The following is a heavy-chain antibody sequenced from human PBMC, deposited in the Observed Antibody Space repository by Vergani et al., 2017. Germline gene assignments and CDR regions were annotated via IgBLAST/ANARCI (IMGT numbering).Heavy chain of an antibody. J-gene: IGHJ6*03. Sequence: QVQLQQWGGGLLKPSETLSLTCVVNGGSFTSYHWTWIRQSPGEGLEWVGDIDHTGRPDYNPSLRSRLTMALEKSRNQFSLTLNSVTATDTAIYFCARVNAETNGHLYYYYYMDVWGQGTAVTVS. CDR2: IDHTGRP. CDR1: GGSFTSYH. CDR3: ARVNAETNGHLYYYYYMDV. V-gene: IGHV4-34*01. D-gene: IGHD2-8*01.